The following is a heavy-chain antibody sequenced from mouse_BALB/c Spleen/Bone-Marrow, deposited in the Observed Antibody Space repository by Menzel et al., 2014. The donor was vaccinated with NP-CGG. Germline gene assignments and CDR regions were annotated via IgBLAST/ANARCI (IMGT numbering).Heavy chain of an antibody. CDR1: GFTFTDYY. CDR2: IRNKANGYTT. V-gene: IGHV7-3*02. J-gene: IGHJ4*01. Sequence: EVQLVESGGGLVQTGGSLRLSCTTSGFTFTDYYMSWVCQPPGKALEWLAFIRNKANGYTTEYSASVRGRFTISRDNSQSILYLQMNTLRAEDSATYYCARFPMDYWGQGTSVTVSS. CDR3: ARFPMDY.